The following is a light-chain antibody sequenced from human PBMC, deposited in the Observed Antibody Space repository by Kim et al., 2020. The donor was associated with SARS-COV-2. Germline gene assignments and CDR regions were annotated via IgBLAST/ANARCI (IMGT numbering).Light chain of an antibody. CDR3: QQYGYT. CDR2: GAS. J-gene: IGKJ2*01. Sequence: EIVLTQSPVTLSLSPGETATLSCRASQSVSSSYLAWYQQKPGQAPRLLIYGASSRATDIPDRFSGSGSGTDFTLTISRLEPEDFAVYYCQQYGYTFGQGTKLEI. V-gene: IGKV3-20*01. CDR1: QSVSSSY.